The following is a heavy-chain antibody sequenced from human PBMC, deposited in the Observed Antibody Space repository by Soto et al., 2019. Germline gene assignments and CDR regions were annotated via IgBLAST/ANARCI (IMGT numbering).Heavy chain of an antibody. J-gene: IGHJ6*02. Sequence: VKVSCKASGGTFSSYAISWVRQAPGQGLEWMGGIIPIFGTANYAQKFQGRVTITADESTSTAYMELSSLRSEDTAVYYCARGWAARPVYYYYGMDVWGQGTTVTVSS. CDR2: IIPIFGTA. CDR1: GGTFSSYA. CDR3: ARGWAARPVYYYYGMDV. V-gene: IGHV1-69*01. D-gene: IGHD6-6*01.